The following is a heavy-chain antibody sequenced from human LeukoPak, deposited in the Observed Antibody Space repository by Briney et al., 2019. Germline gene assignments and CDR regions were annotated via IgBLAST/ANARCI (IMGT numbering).Heavy chain of an antibody. D-gene: IGHD3-10*01. CDR1: GFTFSSYS. J-gene: IGHJ4*02. V-gene: IGHV3-21*01. CDR2: ISSSSSYI. CDR3: ARDGGSGSYKADY. Sequence: GGSLRLACAASGFTFSSYSMNWVSQAPGKGLEWVSSISSSSSYIYYADSVKGRFTISRDNSKNTLYLQMNSLRAEDTAVYYCARDGGSGSYKADYWGQGTLVTVSS.